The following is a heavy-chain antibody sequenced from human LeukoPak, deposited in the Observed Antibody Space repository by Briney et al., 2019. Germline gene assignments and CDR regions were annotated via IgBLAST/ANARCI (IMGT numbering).Heavy chain of an antibody. CDR2: ISWKSGSI. D-gene: IGHD2-15*01. V-gene: IGHV3-9*01. J-gene: IGHJ4*02. Sequence: GGSLRLSSAASGFTFDDYAMHWVWQAPGKGLEWVSGISWKSGSIGDADSEKRRFTISRDNAKNSLYLQTNSLRAEDTALYYCAKEDRHSILRGPFDYWGQGTLVTVSS. CDR3: AKEDRHSILRGPFDY. CDR1: GFTFDDYA.